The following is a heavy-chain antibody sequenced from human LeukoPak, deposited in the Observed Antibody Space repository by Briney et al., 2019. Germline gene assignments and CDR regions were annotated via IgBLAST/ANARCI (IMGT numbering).Heavy chain of an antibody. CDR3: ATTTIRLGY. V-gene: IGHV4-39*07. CDR2: ISNSGST. Sequence: SETLSLTCTVSGGSISSRSHYWGWIRQPPGKGLEWIGSISNSGSTYYNPSLKSRVTISVDTSNNQFSLKLSSVTAADTAVYYCATTTIRLGYWGQGTLVTVSS. D-gene: IGHD1-26*01. J-gene: IGHJ4*02. CDR1: GGSISSRSHY.